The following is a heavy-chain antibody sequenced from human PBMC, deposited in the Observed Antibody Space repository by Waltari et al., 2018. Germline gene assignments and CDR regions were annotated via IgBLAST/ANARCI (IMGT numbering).Heavy chain of an antibody. CDR2: IILIFGTA. V-gene: IGHV1-69*13. D-gene: IGHD6-13*01. CDR3: ARGLREQQLVTNYFDY. J-gene: IGHJ4*02. CDR1: GGTFSSYA. Sequence: QVQLVQSGAEVKKPGSSVKVSCKASGGTFSSYAISWVRQAPGQGLEWMGGIILIFGTANYAQKCQGRVTITADESTSTAYMELSSLRSEDTAVYYCARGLREQQLVTNYFDYWGQGTLVTVSS.